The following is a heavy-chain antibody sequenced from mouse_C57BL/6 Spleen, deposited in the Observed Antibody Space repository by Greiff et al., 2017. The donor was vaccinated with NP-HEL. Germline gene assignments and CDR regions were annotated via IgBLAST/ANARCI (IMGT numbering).Heavy chain of an antibody. CDR2: INPNTGGT. Sequence: EVQLQQSGPELVKPGASVKIPCKASGYTFTDYNMDWVKQSHGKSLEWIGDINPNTGGTLSTQQFKGKATLTVDKSSSTAYMELRSLTSEDTAVYYCARCSSYSYYYAMDYWGQGTSVTVSS. V-gene: IGHV1-18*01. CDR1: GYTFTDYN. J-gene: IGHJ4*01. CDR3: ARCSSYSYYYAMDY. D-gene: IGHD1-1*01.